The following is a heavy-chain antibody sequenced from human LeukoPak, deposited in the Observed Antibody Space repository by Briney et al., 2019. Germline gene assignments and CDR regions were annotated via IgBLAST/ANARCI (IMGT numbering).Heavy chain of an antibody. CDR3: ARHEFYCSGGSCQLDAFDI. CDR2: IYPGDSDT. Sequence: GESLKISCKGSGYSFTSYWIGWVRQMPGKGLEWMGIIYPGDSDTRYSPSFQGQVTISADKSISTAYLQWSSPKASDTAMYYCARHEFYCSGGSCQLDAFDIWGQGTMVTVSS. V-gene: IGHV5-51*01. CDR1: GYSFTSYW. J-gene: IGHJ3*02. D-gene: IGHD2-15*01.